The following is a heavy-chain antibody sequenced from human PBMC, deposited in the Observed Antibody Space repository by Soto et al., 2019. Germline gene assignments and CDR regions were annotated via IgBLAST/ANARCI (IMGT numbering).Heavy chain of an antibody. V-gene: IGHV1-46*01. CDR2: INPNGGST. J-gene: IGHJ4*02. D-gene: IGHD2-21*01. CDR3: ARSLLQGDF. Sequence: QVQLVQSGAEVKKPGASVKISCKASGYTFIHYYIHWVRQAPGQGLEWMAIINPNGGSTNYAQKFQGRVTVTSDTSTTTVSRELNSLESDDTAVYFGARSLLQGDFWGQGTLVTVSS. CDR1: GYTFIHYY.